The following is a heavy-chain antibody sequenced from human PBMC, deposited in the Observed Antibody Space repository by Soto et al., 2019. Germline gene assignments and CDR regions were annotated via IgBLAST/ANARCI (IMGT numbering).Heavy chain of an antibody. CDR2: INAGNGNT. V-gene: IGHV1-3*01. CDR1: GYTFTSYA. CDR3: ARPGSSTYFDY. D-gene: IGHD6-6*01. J-gene: IGHJ4*02. Sequence: ASAKVSCKASGYTFTSYAMHWVRQAPGQRLEWMGWINAGNGNTKYSQKFQGRVTITRDTSASTAYMELSSLRSEDTAVYYCARPGSSTYFDYWGQGTLVTVSS.